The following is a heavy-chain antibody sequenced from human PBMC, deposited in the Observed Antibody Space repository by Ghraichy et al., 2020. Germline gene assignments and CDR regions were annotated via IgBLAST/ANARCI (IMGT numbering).Heavy chain of an antibody. CDR3: AKLGVLEWSPHAFDI. CDR2: ISGSGGST. D-gene: IGHD3-3*01. CDR1: GFTFSSYA. Sequence: LSLTCAASGFTFSSYAMSWVRQAPGKGLEWVSAISGSGGSTYYADSVKGRFTISRDNSKNTLYLQMNSLRAEDTAVYYCAKLGVLEWSPHAFDIWGQGTMVTVSS. V-gene: IGHV3-23*01. J-gene: IGHJ3*02.